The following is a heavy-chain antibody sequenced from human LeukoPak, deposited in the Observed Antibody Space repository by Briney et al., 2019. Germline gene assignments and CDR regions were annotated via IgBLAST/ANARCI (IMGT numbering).Heavy chain of an antibody. CDR2: IYYSGST. D-gene: IGHD6-13*01. V-gene: IGHV4-39*01. CDR3: ARGQQLFDR. Sequence: SGTLSLTCTVSGGSISSSSYYWGWIRQPPGKGLEWIGSIYYSGSTYYNPSLKSRVTISVDTSKNQFSLKLSSVTAADTAVYYCARGQQLFDRWGQGTLVTVSS. J-gene: IGHJ5*02. CDR1: GGSISSSSYY.